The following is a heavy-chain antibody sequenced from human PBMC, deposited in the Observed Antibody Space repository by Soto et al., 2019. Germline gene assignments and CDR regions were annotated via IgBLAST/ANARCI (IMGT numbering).Heavy chain of an antibody. J-gene: IGHJ5*02. CDR2: IYYSGST. Sequence: SETLSLTCTVSGGSISSYYWSWIRQPPGKGLEWIGYIYYSGSTNYNPSLKSRVTISVDTSKNQFSLKLSSVTAADTAVYYCARGSRIQLWSGFVAWFDPWGQGTLVTVSS. D-gene: IGHD5-18*01. V-gene: IGHV4-59*01. CDR1: GGSISSYY. CDR3: ARGSRIQLWSGFVAWFDP.